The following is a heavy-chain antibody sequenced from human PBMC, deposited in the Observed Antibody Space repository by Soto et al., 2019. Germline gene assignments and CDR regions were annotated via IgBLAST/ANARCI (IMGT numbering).Heavy chain of an antibody. V-gene: IGHV3-23*01. D-gene: IGHD3-10*01. CDR2: ISGSGGST. Sequence: EVQLLESGGGLVQPGGSLRLSCAASGFTFSSYAMSWVLQAPGKGLEWVSAISGSGGSTYYADSVKGRFTISRNNTKNTMYLAIKNRISADTDVYKCAKALKSSGSAIKLDAYDIWGHGTMVTVSS. CDR1: GFTFSSYA. J-gene: IGHJ3*02. CDR3: AKALKSSGSAIKLDAYDI.